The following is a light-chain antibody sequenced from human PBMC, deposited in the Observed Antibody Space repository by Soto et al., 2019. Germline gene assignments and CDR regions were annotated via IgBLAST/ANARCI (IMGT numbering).Light chain of an antibody. Sequence: DIQMTQSPSSLSASVGDRVTITCQASQGFSNYLNWYQHKPVKAPKLLIYDVSNLETGFPSRFSGSGSGTDFTFTIRSLQPEDIATYYCQQYDNLPIAFGQGTRLEI. CDR1: QGFSNY. J-gene: IGKJ5*01. CDR3: QQYDNLPIA. V-gene: IGKV1-33*01. CDR2: DVS.